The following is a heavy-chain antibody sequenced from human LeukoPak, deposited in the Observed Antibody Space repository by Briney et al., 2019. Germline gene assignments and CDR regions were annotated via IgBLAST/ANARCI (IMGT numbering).Heavy chain of an antibody. CDR1: LYTLPRYG. CDR2: ISDYNGNT. J-gene: IGHJ4*02. CDR3: ERFDYCSGYYLY. D-gene: IGHD3-3*01. Sequence: AAVKVSCLPSLYTLPRYGISWVRQAPAREGAGMGWISDYNGNTTYAQKLQGRVTMNTATSTSTEYMERRSLGSDVPSVCYCERFDYCSGYYLYWGQGTLVTVSS. V-gene: IGHV1-18*01.